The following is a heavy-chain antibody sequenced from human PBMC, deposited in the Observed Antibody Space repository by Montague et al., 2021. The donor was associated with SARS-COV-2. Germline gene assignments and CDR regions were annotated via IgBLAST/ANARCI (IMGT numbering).Heavy chain of an antibody. CDR3: ARAVSVRRAVNWFDP. J-gene: IGHJ5*02. D-gene: IGHD3-10*01. V-gene: IGHV4-59*11. CDR2: IYYSGGI. CDR1: GGSMSDHY. Sequence: SDTLSLTCTVSGGSMSDHYWAWIRQPPGKGLEWLAYIYYSGGINSNASLKSRVTMSVDTSKNQFSLKLTSVTAADTAVYYCARAVSVRRAVNWFDPWGQGTLVTVSS.